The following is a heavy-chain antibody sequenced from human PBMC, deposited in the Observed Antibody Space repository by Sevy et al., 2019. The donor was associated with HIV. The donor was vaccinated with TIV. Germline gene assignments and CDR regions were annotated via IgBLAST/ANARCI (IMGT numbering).Heavy chain of an antibody. CDR2: IHSGGKI. Sequence: GGSLRLSCAASGFSVSSNYMSWVRQAPGKGPEWVSVIHSGGKICYADSVQGRFTISRDNSKNTLYLQMNSLRAEDTAVYYCAREDIVLGEDNYYGIDVWGQWTTVTVSS. J-gene: IGHJ6*02. CDR3: AREDIVLGEDNYYGIDV. V-gene: IGHV3-53*01. CDR1: GFSVSSNY. D-gene: IGHD2-15*01.